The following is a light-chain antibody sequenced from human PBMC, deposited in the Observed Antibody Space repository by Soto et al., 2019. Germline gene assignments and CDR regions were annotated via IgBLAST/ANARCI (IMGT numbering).Light chain of an antibody. CDR1: SSNIGSNY. CDR3: AAWGYSPGARV. Sequence: QSVLTQSPSASGTPGQRVTISCSGSSSNIGSNYVYWYQQLPGTAPKLLIYRNNQRPSGVPDRFSGSKSGTSASLANSGLRSGGWADYYRAAWGYSPGARVFRRGTKLTVL. V-gene: IGLV1-47*01. CDR2: RNN. J-gene: IGLJ3*02.